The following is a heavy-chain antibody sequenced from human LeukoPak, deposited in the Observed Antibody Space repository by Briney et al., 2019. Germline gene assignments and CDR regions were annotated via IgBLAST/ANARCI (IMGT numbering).Heavy chain of an antibody. D-gene: IGHD5-18*01. Sequence: GGSLRLSCAASGFTVSSNYMSWVRQAPGKGLEWVAVISYDGSNKYYADSVKGRFTISRDNSKNTLYLQMNSLRAEDTAVYYCAKVGGSGYSYGRYHFDYWGQGTLVTVSS. V-gene: IGHV3-30*18. CDR1: GFTVSSNY. CDR2: ISYDGSNK. J-gene: IGHJ4*02. CDR3: AKVGGSGYSYGRYHFDY.